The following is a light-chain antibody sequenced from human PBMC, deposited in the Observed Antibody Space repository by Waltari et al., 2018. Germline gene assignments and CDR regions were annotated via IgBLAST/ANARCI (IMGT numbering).Light chain of an antibody. Sequence: QSALTQPASVSGSPGQSITLSCAGDRSDVGPYISWYQQHPGKAPKLIIYDVTARPLGVSDRFSGSKSDNSASLTISGLQADDEAVYYCSSYTEHSPPVIFGGGTNLIVL. CDR3: SSYTEHSPPVI. V-gene: IGLV2-14*03. CDR1: RSDVGPY. J-gene: IGLJ2*01. CDR2: DVT.